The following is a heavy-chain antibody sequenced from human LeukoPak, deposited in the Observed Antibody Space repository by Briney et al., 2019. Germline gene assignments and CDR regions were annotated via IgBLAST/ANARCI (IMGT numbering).Heavy chain of an antibody. CDR1: NGSISSYDSY. CDR2: IYYGGST. Sequence: SETLSLTCTVSNGSISSYDSYWSWIRQPPGKGLDWIAYIYYGGSTDSTPSLKSRVTISVDTSKNQFSLRLTSVTAADTAVYYCARVSRGGSGSGAFDIWGQGKMVTVSS. CDR3: ARVSRGGSGSGAFDI. D-gene: IGHD3-10*01. V-gene: IGHV4-30-4*01. J-gene: IGHJ3*02.